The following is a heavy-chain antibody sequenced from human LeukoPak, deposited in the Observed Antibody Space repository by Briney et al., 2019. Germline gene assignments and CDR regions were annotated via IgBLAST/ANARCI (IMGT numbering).Heavy chain of an antibody. CDR3: ARDPGYSNPFDY. Sequence: ASVKVSCKASGYTFTSYGLSWVRQAPGQGLEWMGRITDYFGNTNYAQKFQGRVIMTTDTSTSTAPMELRSLTSDDTAVYYCARDPGYSNPFDYWGQGTLVIVSS. V-gene: IGHV1-18*01. D-gene: IGHD6-13*01. CDR2: ITDYFGNT. CDR1: GYTFTSYG. J-gene: IGHJ4*02.